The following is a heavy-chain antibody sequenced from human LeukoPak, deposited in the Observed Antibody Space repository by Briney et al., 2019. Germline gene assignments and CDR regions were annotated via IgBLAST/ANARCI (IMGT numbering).Heavy chain of an antibody. V-gene: IGHV3-23*01. CDR3: ARVVVVWMDDSSGYLNWFDP. D-gene: IGHD3-22*01. Sequence: GGSLRLSCAASGFTFSSYAMSWVRQAPGKGLEWVSAISGSGGSTYYADSVKGRLTISRDNSKNTLYLQMNSLRAEDTAVYYCARVVVVWMDDSSGYLNWFDPWGQGTLVTVSS. CDR2: ISGSGGST. CDR1: GFTFSSYA. J-gene: IGHJ5*02.